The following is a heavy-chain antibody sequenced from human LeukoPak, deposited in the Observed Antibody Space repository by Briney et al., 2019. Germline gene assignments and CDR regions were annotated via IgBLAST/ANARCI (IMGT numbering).Heavy chain of an antibody. J-gene: IGHJ5*02. CDR1: GGSISSGGYS. D-gene: IGHD3-3*02. V-gene: IGHV4-30-4*07. CDR2: IYYSGST. Sequence: PSETLSLTCAVSGGSISSGGYSWSWIRQPPGKGLEWIGYIYYSGSTNYNPSLKSRVTISVDTSKNQFSLKLSSVTAADTAVYYCARHKYGVYQLAIDPWGQGTLVTVSS. CDR3: ARHKYGVYQLAIDP.